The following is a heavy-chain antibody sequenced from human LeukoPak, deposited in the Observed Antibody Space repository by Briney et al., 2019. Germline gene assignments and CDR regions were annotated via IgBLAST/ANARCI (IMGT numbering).Heavy chain of an antibody. CDR2: IYYSGST. CDR3: ARVVGYCGGDCYPDY. D-gene: IGHD2-21*01. V-gene: IGHV4-59*01. Sequence: SETLSLTCTVSGGSISSYYWSWIRQPPGKGLEWIGYIYYSGSTNYNPSLKSRVTISVDTSKNQFSLKLSSVTAADTAVYYCARVVGYCGGDCYPDYWGQGTLVTVSS. CDR1: GGSISSYY. J-gene: IGHJ4*02.